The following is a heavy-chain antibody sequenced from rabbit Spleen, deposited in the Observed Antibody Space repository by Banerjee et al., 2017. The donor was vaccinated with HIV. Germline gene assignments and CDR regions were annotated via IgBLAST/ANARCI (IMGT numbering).Heavy chain of an antibody. D-gene: IGHD8-1*01. CDR1: GFSFNSGYD. CDR3: ARDTGTSFSTYGMDL. CDR2: IAAVSSGDT. Sequence: QEQLEESGGGLVQPGGSLTLTCKASGFSFNSGYDMCWVRQAPGKGLEWIACIAAVSSGDTYSATWAKGRFTISKTSSTTVTLQMTSLTAADTATYFCARDTGTSFSTYGMDLWGQGTLVTVS. J-gene: IGHJ6*01. V-gene: IGHV1S45*01.